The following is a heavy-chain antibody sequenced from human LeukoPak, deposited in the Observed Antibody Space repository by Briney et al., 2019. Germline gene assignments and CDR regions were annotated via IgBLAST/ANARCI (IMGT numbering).Heavy chain of an antibody. CDR2: ISYDGSNK. J-gene: IGHJ4*02. D-gene: IGHD6-13*01. CDR3: ARGGPKYSSSCPDY. V-gene: IGHV3-30-3*01. Sequence: GGSLRLSCAASGFTFSSYAMHWVRQAPGKGLEWVAVISYDGSNKYYADSVKGRFTISRDNSKNTLYLQMNSLRAEDTAVYYCARGGPKYSSSCPDYWGQGTLVTVSS. CDR1: GFTFSSYA.